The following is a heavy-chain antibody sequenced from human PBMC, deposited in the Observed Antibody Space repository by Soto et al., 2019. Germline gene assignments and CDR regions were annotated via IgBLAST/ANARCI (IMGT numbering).Heavy chain of an antibody. D-gene: IGHD6-13*01. CDR2: MYYSGST. J-gene: IGHJ3*02. CDR1: GGYISTYY. CDR3: ARGSTAAVRDPFDI. V-gene: IGHV4-59*01. Sequence: QVQLQESGPGLVKPSETLSLTSTVSGGYISTYYWSWIRQPPGKGLEYIGYMYYSGSTNYNPSLKSRVTISVDTSKNQFSLTLRSVTAADTAMYYCARGSTAAVRDPFDIWGQATMVTVFS.